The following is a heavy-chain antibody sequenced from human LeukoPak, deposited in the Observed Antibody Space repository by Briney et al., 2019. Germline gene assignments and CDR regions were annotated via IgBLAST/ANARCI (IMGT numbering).Heavy chain of an antibody. V-gene: IGHV1-69*05. Sequence: ASVKVSCKASGGTFSSHAISWVRQAPGQGVEWMGGIYPIFQTQTNAKKFQGRLTITKDESMRTAHMDLSRLISDDTAVYYCARGRTTGESDYWGQGTLVTVSS. J-gene: IGHJ4*02. CDR2: IYPIFQTQ. D-gene: IGHD2-8*02. CDR3: ARGRTTGESDY. CDR1: GGTFSSHA.